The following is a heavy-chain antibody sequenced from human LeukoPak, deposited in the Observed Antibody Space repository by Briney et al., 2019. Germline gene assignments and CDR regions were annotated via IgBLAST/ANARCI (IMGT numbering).Heavy chain of an antibody. CDR3: AKDRSCINDVCHGDFDY. J-gene: IGHJ4*02. CDR1: GHIFSSYA. D-gene: IGHD2-8*01. CDR2: ISGGGGST. Sequence: PGLCQRLSYASSGHIFSSYAMSGVRRAPRRGLEGVLTISGGGGSTYYAYYVKGSFTINRDNSKNTVYLKMTSIRDEDTAVYYCAKDRSCINDVCHGDFDYWGQGTLVTVSS. V-gene: IGHV3-23*01.